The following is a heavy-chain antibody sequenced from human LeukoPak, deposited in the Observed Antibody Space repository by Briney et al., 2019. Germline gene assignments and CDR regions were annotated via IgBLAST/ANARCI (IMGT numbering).Heavy chain of an antibody. V-gene: IGHV3-7*01. CDR2: IKQDGSEK. Sequence: PGGSLRLSCAASGFTFSSYWMSWVRQAPGKGLEWVANIKQDGSEKYYVDSVKGRFTISRDNAKNSLYLQMNSLRAEDTAVYYCARGIAARPDAFDIWGQGAMVTVSS. J-gene: IGHJ3*02. CDR1: GFTFSSYW. CDR3: ARGIAARPDAFDI. D-gene: IGHD6-13*01.